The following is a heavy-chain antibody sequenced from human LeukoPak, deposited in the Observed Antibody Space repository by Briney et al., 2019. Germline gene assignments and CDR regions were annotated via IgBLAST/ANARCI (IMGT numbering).Heavy chain of an antibody. V-gene: IGHV4-39*01. Sequence: SETLSLTCTVSGGSISSSSYYWGWIRQPPGKGLEWIGSIYYSGSTYYNPSLKSRVTISVDTSKSQFSLKLSSVTAADTAVYYCARHGYSYGPYFDYWGQGTPVTVSS. CDR1: GGSISSSSYY. J-gene: IGHJ4*02. CDR2: IYYSGST. CDR3: ARHGYSYGPYFDY. D-gene: IGHD5-18*01.